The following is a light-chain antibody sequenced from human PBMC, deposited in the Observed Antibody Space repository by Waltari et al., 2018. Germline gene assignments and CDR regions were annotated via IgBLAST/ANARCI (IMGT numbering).Light chain of an antibody. CDR1: SSAAGGYNY. J-gene: IGLJ3*02. V-gene: IGLV2-14*01. Sequence: QSALTQPASVSGSPGQSITSACPGTSSAAGGYNYVSWYQHHPGEAPTLLIYEVNNRPSGVSNRFSGSKSGNTASLTISGLQAEDEADYYCSSYTGGGTWVFGGGTKVTVL. CDR2: EVN. CDR3: SSYTGGGTWV.